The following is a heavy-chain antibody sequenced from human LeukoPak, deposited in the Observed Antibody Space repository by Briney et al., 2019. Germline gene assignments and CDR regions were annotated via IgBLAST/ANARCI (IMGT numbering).Heavy chain of an antibody. Sequence: VASVSVSRRACGYTFSHYDIYWVRQAPAQGLEWMGWINAGNRNTMYSPKFQGRVTITRDTSATTAYMELSSLRSEDTAVYYCARVTGTYFDYWGQGSLVTVSS. CDR2: INAGNRNT. D-gene: IGHD3-9*01. V-gene: IGHV1-3*01. CDR1: GYTFSHYD. CDR3: ARVTGTYFDY. J-gene: IGHJ4*02.